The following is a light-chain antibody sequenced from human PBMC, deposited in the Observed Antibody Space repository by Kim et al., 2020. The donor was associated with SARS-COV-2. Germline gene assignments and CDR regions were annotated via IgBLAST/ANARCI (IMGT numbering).Light chain of an antibody. CDR3: SSYTSSYVV. V-gene: IGLV2-14*03. CDR1: SSDVGGYNY. J-gene: IGLJ2*01. CDR2: DVS. Sequence: PGQSITISCTGTSSDVGGYNYVSWYQQHPGKAPKLMIYDVSNRPSGVSNRFSGPKSGNTASLTISGLQAEDEADYYCSSYTSSYVVFGGGTQLTVL.